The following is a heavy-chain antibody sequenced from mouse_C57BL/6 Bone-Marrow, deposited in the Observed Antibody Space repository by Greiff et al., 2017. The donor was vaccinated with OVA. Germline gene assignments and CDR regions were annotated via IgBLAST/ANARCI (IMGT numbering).Heavy chain of an antibody. CDR3: ARRNWVYYFDY. Sequence: QVHVKQSGAELARPGASVKLSCKASGYTFTSYGISWVKQRTGQGLEWIGEIYPRSGNTYYNEKFKGKATLTADKSSSTAYMELRSLTSEDSAVYFCARRNWVYYFDYWGQGTTLTVSS. V-gene: IGHV1-81*01. D-gene: IGHD4-1*01. CDR2: IYPRSGNT. J-gene: IGHJ2*01. CDR1: GYTFTSYG.